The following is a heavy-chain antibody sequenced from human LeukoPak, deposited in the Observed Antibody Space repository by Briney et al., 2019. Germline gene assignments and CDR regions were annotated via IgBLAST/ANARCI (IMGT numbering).Heavy chain of an antibody. CDR1: GFTFSSYA. CDR2: ISGSGGST. D-gene: IGHD3-22*01. J-gene: IGHJ4*02. Sequence: GGSLRLSCAASGFTFSSYAMSWVRQAPGKGLEWVSAISGSGGSTYYADSVKGRFTISRDNSKNTLYLQMNSLRAEDTAVYYCAKLNPPDALIVVVIYAVGDPYFDYWGQGTLVTVSS. V-gene: IGHV3-23*01. CDR3: AKLNPPDALIVVVIYAVGDPYFDY.